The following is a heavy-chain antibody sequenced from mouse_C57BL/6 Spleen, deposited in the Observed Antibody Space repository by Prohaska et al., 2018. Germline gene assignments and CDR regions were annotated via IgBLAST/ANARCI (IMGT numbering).Heavy chain of an antibody. CDR3: ARKVGSLHWYFDV. CDR1: GFSLSTSGMG. V-gene: IGHV8-12*01. Sequence: QVTLKESGPGILQSSQTLSLTCSFSGFSLSTSGMGVSWIRQPSGKGLEWLAHIYWDDDKRYNPSLKSRLTISKDTSRNQVFLKITSVDTADTATYDCARKVGSLHWYFDVWGTGTTVTVSS. J-gene: IGHJ1*03. D-gene: IGHD1-1*02. CDR2: IYWDDDK.